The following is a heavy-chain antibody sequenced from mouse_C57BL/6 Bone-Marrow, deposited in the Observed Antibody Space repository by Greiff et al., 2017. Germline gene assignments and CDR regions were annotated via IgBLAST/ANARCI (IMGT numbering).Heavy chain of an antibody. CDR1: GYTFTSYW. J-gene: IGHJ4*01. Sequence: QVHVKQPGAELVMPGASVKLSCKASGYTFTSYWMHWVKQRPGQGLEWIGEIDPSDSYTNYNQKFKGKSTLTVDKSSSTAYMQLSSLTSEDSAVYYCARCHYDAMDYWGQGTSVTVSS. CDR2: IDPSDSYT. CDR3: ARCHYDAMDY. V-gene: IGHV1-69*01.